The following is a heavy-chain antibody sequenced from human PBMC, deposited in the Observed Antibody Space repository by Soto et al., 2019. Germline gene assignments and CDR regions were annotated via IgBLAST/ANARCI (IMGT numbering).Heavy chain of an antibody. CDR2: ISYDGSNE. CDR3: ASGDRTGYYYCGMDV. J-gene: IGHJ6*02. V-gene: IGHV3-30-3*01. CDR1: GFTFSSYA. D-gene: IGHD4-17*01. Sequence: QVQLVESGGGVVQPGRSLRLSCAASGFTFSSYAMHWVRQAPGKGLEWVALISYDGSNEYYADTVKGRFTIPRDNSKNTLYLKMNSLRTEDKAVYYCASGDRTGYYYCGMDVWGQGTTVTVSS.